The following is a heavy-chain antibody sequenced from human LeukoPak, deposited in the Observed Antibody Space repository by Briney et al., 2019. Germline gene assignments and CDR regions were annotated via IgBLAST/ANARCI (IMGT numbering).Heavy chain of an antibody. CDR1: GYSVTELS. J-gene: IGHJ4*02. D-gene: IGHD3-22*01. CDR3: VTLDSYYDKSGRPLLPD. CDR2: FNREDAAP. Sequence: GASVKVSCKVSGYSVTELSMHWVRQAPGLGLEWMGGFNREDAAPIYAQQFQGRVTMTEDTSTDTAYMELSSLRSEDTALYYCVTLDSYYDKSGRPLLPDWGQGTLVTVSS. V-gene: IGHV1-24*01.